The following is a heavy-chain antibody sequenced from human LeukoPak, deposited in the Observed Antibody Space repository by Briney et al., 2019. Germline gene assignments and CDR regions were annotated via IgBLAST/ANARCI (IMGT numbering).Heavy chain of an antibody. CDR2: ISGSGGST. D-gene: IGHD3-22*01. J-gene: IGHJ4*02. CDR3: AKSGARGGYYQAFFDY. V-gene: IGHV3-23*01. CDR1: GFTFSSYA. Sequence: GGSLRLSCAASGFTFSSYAMSCVRQAPGKGLGWVSAISGSGGSTYYADSVKGRFTISRDNSKNTLYLQMNSLRAEDTAVYYCAKSGARGGYYQAFFDYWGQGTLVTVSS.